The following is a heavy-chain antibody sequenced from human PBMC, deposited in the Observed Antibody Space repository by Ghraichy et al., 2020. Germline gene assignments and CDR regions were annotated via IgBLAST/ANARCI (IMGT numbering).Heavy chain of an antibody. Sequence: GGSLRLSCAASAFTFSSYSMNWVRQTPGKGLEWVSSISSSSSYIYYADSLKGRFTISRDNAKNSLYLQMNSLRAEDTAVYYCARAHTPFIHCDSTSCYPLDYWGQGTLVTVSS. J-gene: IGHJ4*02. D-gene: IGHD2-2*01. V-gene: IGHV3-21*01. CDR2: ISSSSSYI. CDR1: AFTFSSYS. CDR3: ARAHTPFIHCDSTSCYPLDY.